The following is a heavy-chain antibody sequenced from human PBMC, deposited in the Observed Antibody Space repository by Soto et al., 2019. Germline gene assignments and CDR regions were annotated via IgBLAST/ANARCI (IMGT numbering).Heavy chain of an antibody. Sequence: PSQTLSLTCAISGASVSSNSAAWNWIRQSPSRGLEWLGRTYYRSKWYNDYAVSVKSRITINPDTSKNQFSLQLNSVTPEDTAVYYCARGLWEVDPAMVFSNYYGMDVWGQGTTVTVSS. V-gene: IGHV6-1*01. J-gene: IGHJ6*02. D-gene: IGHD5-18*01. CDR1: GASVSSNSAA. CDR2: TYYRSKWYN. CDR3: ARGLWEVDPAMVFSNYYGMDV.